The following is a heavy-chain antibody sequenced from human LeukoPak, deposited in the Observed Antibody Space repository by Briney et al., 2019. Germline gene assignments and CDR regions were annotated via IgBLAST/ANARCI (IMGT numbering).Heavy chain of an antibody. CDR3: ARDQGAVAGIDP. D-gene: IGHD6-19*01. V-gene: IGHV3-48*04. J-gene: IGHJ5*02. Sequence: GGSLRLSCIASGFTFSDYSINWVRQAPGRGLEWVSYISRDSYSIYYGDSVKGRLTVSRDNAKSSVRLQMNSLRAEDTAVYYCARDQGAVAGIDPWGQGTLVTVSS. CDR2: ISRDSYSI. CDR1: GFTFSDYS.